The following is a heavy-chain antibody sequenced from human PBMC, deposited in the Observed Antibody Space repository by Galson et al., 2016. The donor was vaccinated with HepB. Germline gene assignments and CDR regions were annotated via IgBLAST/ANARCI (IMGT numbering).Heavy chain of an antibody. D-gene: IGHD2-8*02. CDR1: GFIFSNYN. CDR3: AKDAGGAIMFDS. Sequence: SLRLSCAASGFIFSNYNMNWVRQAPGKGMEWVSYVSPNGNTKYYADSVKGRFIISRDNSKNMVHLQMNSLRAEDTAVYYCAKDAGGAIMFDSWGHGTLVTVSS. CDR2: VSPNGNTK. J-gene: IGHJ5*01. V-gene: IGHV3-48*03.